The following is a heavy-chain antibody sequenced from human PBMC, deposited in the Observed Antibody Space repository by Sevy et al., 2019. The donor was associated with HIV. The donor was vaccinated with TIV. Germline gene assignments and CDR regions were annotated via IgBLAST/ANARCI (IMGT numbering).Heavy chain of an antibody. J-gene: IGHJ4*02. CDR3: ASAAYYDFWSGYHYYFDY. CDR1: GFTFSSYS. V-gene: IGHV3-21*01. D-gene: IGHD3-3*01. Sequence: GGSLRLSCAASGFTFSSYSMNWVRQAPGKGLEWVSSISSSSSYIYYADSVKGRFTISRDNAKNSLYLQMNSLRAEDAAVYYCASAAYYDFWSGYHYYFDYWGQGTLVTVSS. CDR2: ISSSSSYI.